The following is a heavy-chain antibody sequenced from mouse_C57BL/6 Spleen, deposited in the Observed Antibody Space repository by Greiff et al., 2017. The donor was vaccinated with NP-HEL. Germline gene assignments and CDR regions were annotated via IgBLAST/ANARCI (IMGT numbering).Heavy chain of an antibody. Sequence: VQLQQPGAELVRPGSSVKLSCKASGYTFTSYWMDWVKQRPGQGLEWIGNIYPSDSETHYNQKFKDKATLTVDKSSSTAYMQLSSLTSEDSAVYYCARGRYGSADYWGQGTTLTVSS. CDR2: IYPSDSET. J-gene: IGHJ2*01. CDR3: ARGRYGSADY. CDR1: GYTFTSYW. V-gene: IGHV1-61*01. D-gene: IGHD1-1*01.